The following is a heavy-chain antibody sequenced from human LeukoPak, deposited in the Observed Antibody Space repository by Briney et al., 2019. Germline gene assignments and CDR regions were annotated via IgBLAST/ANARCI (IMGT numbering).Heavy chain of an antibody. Sequence: GGSLRLSCAASGFSFSDSWMSWVRQAPGKGPEWVANIKEDESQEHYADSVKGRFTVSRDNAKNSLFLQMNSLRVEDTADYYCATYKNWVAGDVWGQGTTVSVSS. CDR2: IKEDESQE. D-gene: IGHD7-27*01. CDR3: ATYKNWVAGDV. CDR1: GFSFSDSW. J-gene: IGHJ6*02. V-gene: IGHV3-7*01.